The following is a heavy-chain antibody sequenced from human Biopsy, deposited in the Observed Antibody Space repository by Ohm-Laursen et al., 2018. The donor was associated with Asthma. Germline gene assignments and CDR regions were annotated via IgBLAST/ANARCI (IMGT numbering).Heavy chain of an antibody. D-gene: IGHD3-3*02. Sequence: ASVKVSCKASGYTFISYAIHWVRQAPGQRLEWMGWINAGNGNTKYSQKFQGRVTITRDTSASTAYMELSSLRSEDTAIYYCAKPSDNRDILYYFYGLDVWGQGTTVTVSS. J-gene: IGHJ6*02. V-gene: IGHV1-3*01. CDR2: INAGNGNT. CDR1: GYTFISYA. CDR3: AKPSDNRDILYYFYGLDV.